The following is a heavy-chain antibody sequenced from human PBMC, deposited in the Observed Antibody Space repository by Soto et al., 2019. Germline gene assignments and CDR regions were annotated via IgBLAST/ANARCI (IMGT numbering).Heavy chain of an antibody. CDR1: GFTFSNYA. J-gene: IGHJ4*02. Sequence: DVQLVDSGGGLVQPGGSLRLSCAASGFTFSNYAMSWVRQAPGKGLEWVSLVSATAGTTYYTDSVKGRFTISRDKSRNAESARLKRLRAGDTAGSYCAKVRLAGGFDYWGQGTLVTLSS. CDR2: VSATAGTT. CDR3: AKVRLAGGFDY. D-gene: IGHD3-16*01. V-gene: IGHV3-23*04.